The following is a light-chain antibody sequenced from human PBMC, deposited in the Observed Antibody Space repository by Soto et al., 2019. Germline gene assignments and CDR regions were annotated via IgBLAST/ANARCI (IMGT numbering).Light chain of an antibody. V-gene: IGLV2-14*01. J-gene: IGLJ1*01. CDR3: NSYTSSSTLYV. Sequence: QSALTQPASVSGSPGQSITISCTGTSSDIGGYNYVSWYQQHPGKAPKLMLYEVSNRPSGVSNRFSGSKSGNMASLTITGLQAEDEADYYCNSYTSSSTLYVFGTGTKLTVL. CDR1: SSDIGGYNY. CDR2: EVS.